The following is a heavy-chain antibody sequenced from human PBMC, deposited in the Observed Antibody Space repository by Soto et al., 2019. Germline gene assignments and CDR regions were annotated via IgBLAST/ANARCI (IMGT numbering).Heavy chain of an antibody. CDR3: ASEVPPDPMITFGGVIASY. CDR2: ISYDGSNK. Sequence: GGSLRLSCAASGFTFSSYGMHWVRQAPGKGLEWVAVISYDGSNKYYADSVKGRFTISRDNSKNTLYLQMNSLRAEDTAVYYCASEVPPDPMITFGGVIASYWGQGTLVTVSS. CDR1: GFTFSSYG. V-gene: IGHV3-30*03. D-gene: IGHD3-16*02. J-gene: IGHJ4*02.